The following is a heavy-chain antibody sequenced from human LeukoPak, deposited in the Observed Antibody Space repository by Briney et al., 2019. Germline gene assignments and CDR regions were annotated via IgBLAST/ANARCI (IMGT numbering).Heavy chain of an antibody. V-gene: IGHV3-30-3*01. Sequence: GRSLRLSCAASGFTFSSHAMDWVRQAPGKGLEWVAGISFDGSSKYYADSAKGRFTISRDNSRKTVHLQMNSLRIEDTAVYYCASLMSIAAQGPLTCWGQGTLATVSS. CDR3: ASLMSIAAQGPLTC. CDR2: ISFDGSSK. J-gene: IGHJ4*02. CDR1: GFTFSSHA. D-gene: IGHD2-21*01.